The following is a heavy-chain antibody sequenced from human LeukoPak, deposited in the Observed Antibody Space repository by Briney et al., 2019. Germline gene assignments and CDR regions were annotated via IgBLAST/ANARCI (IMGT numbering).Heavy chain of an antibody. D-gene: IGHD3-9*01. CDR2: IYSGGST. CDR1: GFTFSSYS. CDR3: ASGPPALDGYDILTGYYKGYYYYYMDV. Sequence: GGSLRLSCAASGFTFSSYSMNWVRQAPGKGLEWVSVIYSGGSTYYADSVKGRFTISRDNSKNTLYLQMNSLRAEDTAVYYCASGPPALDGYDILTGYYKGYYYYYMDVWGKGTTVTVSS. V-gene: IGHV3-66*02. J-gene: IGHJ6*03.